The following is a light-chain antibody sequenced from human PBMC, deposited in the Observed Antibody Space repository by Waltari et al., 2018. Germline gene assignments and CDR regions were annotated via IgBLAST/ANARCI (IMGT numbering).Light chain of an antibody. Sequence: QSALTQPPSVSGSPGRSVTISCTGTSPDVGRYNRVPWYQQPPGTAPKLLIYEVTNRPSGVPHRFSGSKSGNTASLTISGLQAEDEADYYCSSYTSRSTVVFGGGTKLTVL. CDR2: EVT. V-gene: IGLV2-18*02. CDR3: SSYTSRSTVV. CDR1: SPDVGRYNR. J-gene: IGLJ3*02.